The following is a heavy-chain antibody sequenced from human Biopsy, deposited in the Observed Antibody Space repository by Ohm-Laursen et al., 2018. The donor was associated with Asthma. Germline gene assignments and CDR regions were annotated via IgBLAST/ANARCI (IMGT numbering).Heavy chain of an antibody. Sequence: SETLSLTCIVSGDAMSTSGSYWGWIRQSPGKGLEWIGSIYYSGRTYYNPSLESRVTISADTPKNHFSLKVTSVTAADTAVYYCARAVSSSSYWYFDLWGRGDLVTVSS. D-gene: IGHD6-6*01. CDR3: ARAVSSSSYWYFDL. V-gene: IGHV4-39*02. CDR2: IYYSGRT. J-gene: IGHJ2*01. CDR1: GDAMSTSGSY.